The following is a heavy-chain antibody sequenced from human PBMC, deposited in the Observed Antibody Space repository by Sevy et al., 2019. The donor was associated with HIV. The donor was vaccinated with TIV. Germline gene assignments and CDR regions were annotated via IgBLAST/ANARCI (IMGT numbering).Heavy chain of an antibody. CDR1: GDTFTNNY. J-gene: IGHJ4*02. V-gene: IGHV1-46*01. Sequence: ASVKVSCKASGDTFTNNYMHWVRQAPGRGLEWMGIIDPSAGNATYAQRFQGRVTVTRDTSASTLYMDLNSLRSEDTAVYYCVRADPDQHFDSWGQGTLVTVSS. CDR2: IDPSAGNA. CDR3: VRADPDQHFDS.